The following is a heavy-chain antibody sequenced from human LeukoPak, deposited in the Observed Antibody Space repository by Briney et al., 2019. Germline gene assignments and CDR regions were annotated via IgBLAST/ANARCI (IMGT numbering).Heavy chain of an antibody. Sequence: SETLSLTCTVSGYSISSGYYWGWIRQPPGKGLEWIGSIYHSGSTYYNPSLKSRVTISVDTSKNQLSLKLSSVTAADTAVYYCARDRCTNGVCYAPRGLMDVWGKGTTVTVSS. J-gene: IGHJ6*04. D-gene: IGHD2-8*01. V-gene: IGHV4-38-2*02. CDR1: GYSISSGYY. CDR2: IYHSGST. CDR3: ARDRCTNGVCYAPRGLMDV.